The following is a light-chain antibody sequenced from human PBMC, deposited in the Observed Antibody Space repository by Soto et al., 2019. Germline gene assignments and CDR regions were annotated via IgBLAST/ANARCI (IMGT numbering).Light chain of an antibody. CDR3: AAWDDSLTHVV. CDR2: SNN. Sequence: QSVLTQPPSASGTPGQRVTISCSGSSSNIGSNTVNWYQQLPVTAPKLLIYSNNQRPSGVPDRFSGSKSGTSASLAISGLQSEDEADYYCAAWDDSLTHVVLGGGTKLTVL. J-gene: IGLJ2*01. CDR1: SSNIGSNT. V-gene: IGLV1-44*01.